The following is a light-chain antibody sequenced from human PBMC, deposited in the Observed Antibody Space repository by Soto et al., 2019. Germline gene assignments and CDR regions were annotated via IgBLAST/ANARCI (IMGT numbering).Light chain of an antibody. V-gene: IGKV1D-13*01. CDR3: QQFNNWPVT. CDR2: DAS. J-gene: IGKJ3*01. Sequence: AIQVTQSPSTLSASVGDRVTITCRTSQGIRSALGWYQQKPGKVHKLLIYDASTLQSGVPSRFSGTASGTDFTLTINSLQPEDFATYYCQQFNNWPVTFGPGTKVDIK. CDR1: QGIRSA.